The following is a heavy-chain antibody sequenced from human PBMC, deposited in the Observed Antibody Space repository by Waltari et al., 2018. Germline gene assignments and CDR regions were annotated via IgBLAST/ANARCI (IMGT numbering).Heavy chain of an antibody. J-gene: IGHJ6*02. CDR2: ISRCRRT. CDR1: GFTVSSNY. V-gene: IGHV3-53*02. D-gene: IGHD3-3*01. Sequence: EVQLVETGGGLIQPGGSLRLSCAASGFTVSSNYMSWVRQAPGHGLEGVSVISRCRRTNYADSGKGRFTISVDNSKNTLYLQMNSLRAEDTAVYYCARGLYYDFWSGYPYYYYYYGMDVWGQGTTVTVSS. CDR3: ARGLYYDFWSGYPYYYYYYGMDV.